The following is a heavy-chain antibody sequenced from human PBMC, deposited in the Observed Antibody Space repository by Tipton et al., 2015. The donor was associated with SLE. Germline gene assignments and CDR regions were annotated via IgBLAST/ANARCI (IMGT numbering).Heavy chain of an antibody. CDR1: GGSIRSYY. CDR3: ARYGGFKFGI. Sequence: TLSLTCTVSGGSIRSYYWSWIRQTPEKGLEWIASIYHSGSTNSGSTKYNPSLESRVSTSLDTSKNQISLKLTSVTAADTAVYYCARYGGFKFGIWGRGTMVTVSS. D-gene: IGHD6-25*01. CDR2: IYHSGSTNSGST. V-gene: IGHV4-59*08. J-gene: IGHJ3*02.